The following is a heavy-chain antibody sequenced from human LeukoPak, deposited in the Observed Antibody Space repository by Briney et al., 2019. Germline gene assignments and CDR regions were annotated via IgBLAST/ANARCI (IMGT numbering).Heavy chain of an antibody. CDR3: ARHRGYSGYVDY. D-gene: IGHD5-12*01. J-gene: IGHJ4*02. CDR2: IYYSGST. V-gene: IGHV4-59*08. CDR1: GGSFSGYY. Sequence: SETLSLTCAVYGGSFSGYYWSWIRQPPGKGLEWIGYIYYSGSTNYNPSLKSRVTISVDTSKNQFSLKLSSVTAADTAVYYCARHRGYSGYVDYWGQGTLVTVSS.